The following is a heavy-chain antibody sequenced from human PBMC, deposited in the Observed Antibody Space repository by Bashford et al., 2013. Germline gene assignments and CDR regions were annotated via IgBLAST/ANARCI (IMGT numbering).Heavy chain of an antibody. D-gene: IGHD3-22*01. CDR2: ISSNGAYI. J-gene: IGHJ3*02. V-gene: IGHV3-21*01. Sequence: VRQAPGKGLEWVSSISSNGAYIYYAVSLEGRFTISRDNARNSLYLEMSSLRPEDTAVYYYDRSAYYDAFDIWGQGTMVTVSS. CDR3: DRSAYYDAFDI.